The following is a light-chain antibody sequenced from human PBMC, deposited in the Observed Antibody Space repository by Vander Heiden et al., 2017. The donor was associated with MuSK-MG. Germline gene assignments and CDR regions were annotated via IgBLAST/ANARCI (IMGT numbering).Light chain of an antibody. CDR1: SSDVGRYNL. J-gene: IGLJ2*01. CDR3: CSYAGSSTFRDV. V-gene: IGLV2-23*01. CDR2: EDS. Sequence: QSALTQPASGSGSSGKPITIPCTGTSSDVGRYNLVSWYQQHPGKAQNLMIVEDSKRTSAVAKRFSFSKSGNTDSPTLSGPQAEDEAVDDYCSYAGSSTFRDVFGAGTKLTVL.